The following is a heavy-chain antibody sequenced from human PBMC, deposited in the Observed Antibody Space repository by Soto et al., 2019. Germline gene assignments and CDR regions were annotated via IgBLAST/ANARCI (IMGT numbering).Heavy chain of an antibody. CDR1: GGTFSSYA. J-gene: IGHJ6*02. CDR2: IIPIFGTA. CDR3: ARSGAHGIFGVVIESEISYYYYGMAV. D-gene: IGHD3-3*01. V-gene: IGHV1-69*13. Sequence: ASVKVSCKASGGTFSSYAISWVRQAPGQGLEWMGGIIPIFGTANYAQKFQGRVTITADESTSTAYMELSSLRSEDTAVYYCARSGAHGIFGVVIESEISYYYYGMAVWGQGTTVTVSS.